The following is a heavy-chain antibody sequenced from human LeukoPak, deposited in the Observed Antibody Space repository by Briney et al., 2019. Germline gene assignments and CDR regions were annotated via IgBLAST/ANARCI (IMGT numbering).Heavy chain of an antibody. Sequence: ASVKVSCKASGYTFTSYGISWVRQAPGQGLEWMGWISAYNGNTNYAQKRQGRVTMTTDTSTSTAYMELRSLRSDDTAVYYCARISPDYDFWSGYSYKNPAPDYWGQGTLVTVSS. J-gene: IGHJ4*02. CDR3: ARISPDYDFWSGYSYKNPAPDY. CDR1: GYTFTSYG. V-gene: IGHV1-18*01. CDR2: ISAYNGNT. D-gene: IGHD3-3*01.